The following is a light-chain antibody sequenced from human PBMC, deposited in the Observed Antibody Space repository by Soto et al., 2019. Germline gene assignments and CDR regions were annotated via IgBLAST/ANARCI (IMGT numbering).Light chain of an antibody. J-gene: IGKJ1*01. Sequence: EIVLTQSPATLSVSPGERATLSCRASQSFSSNLAWYQQKPGQAPRLLIYGASIRTTGIPARFSGSGSGTEFTLTISSLQSEDFAVYYCQQYNNWPPRTFGQGTK. CDR1: QSFSSN. V-gene: IGKV3D-15*01. CDR3: QQYNNWPPRT. CDR2: GAS.